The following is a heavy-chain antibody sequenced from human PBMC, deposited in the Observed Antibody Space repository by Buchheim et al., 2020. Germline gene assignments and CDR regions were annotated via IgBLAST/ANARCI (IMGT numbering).Heavy chain of an antibody. Sequence: QVQLQESGPGLVKPSETLSLTCTVSGGSISSYYWSWIRQPPGKGLEWIGYIYYSGSTNYNPSLKSRVTISVDTSKNQFSLKLGSVTAADTAVYYCARGRGGDYVWGSYRSNWFDPWGQGTL. CDR2: IYYSGST. J-gene: IGHJ5*02. CDR3: ARGRGGDYVWGSYRSNWFDP. V-gene: IGHV4-59*01. CDR1: GGSISSYY. D-gene: IGHD3-16*02.